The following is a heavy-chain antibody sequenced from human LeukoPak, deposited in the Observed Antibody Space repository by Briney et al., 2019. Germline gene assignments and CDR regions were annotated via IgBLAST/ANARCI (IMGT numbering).Heavy chain of an antibody. V-gene: IGHV4-30-2*01. CDR1: GGSISRGGYS. CDR3: ARGSLGFGELNY. CDR2: IYHSGST. J-gene: IGHJ4*02. D-gene: IGHD3-10*01. Sequence: PSETLSLTCAVPGGSISRGGYSWSWIRQPPGKGLEWIGYIYHSGSTYYNPSLKSRVTISVDRSKNQFSLKLSSVTAADTAAYYCARGSLGFGELNYWGQGTLVTVSS.